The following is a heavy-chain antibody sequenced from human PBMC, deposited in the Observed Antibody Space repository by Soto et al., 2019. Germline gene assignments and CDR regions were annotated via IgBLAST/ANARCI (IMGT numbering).Heavy chain of an antibody. J-gene: IGHJ3*02. CDR3: ARASLNSVVIEPDAFDI. CDR2: IIPIFGTA. Sequence: ASVKVSCKASGGTFSSYAISWVQQAPGQGLEWMGGIIPIFGTANYAQKFQGRVTITADESTSTAYMELSSLRSEDTAVYYCARASLNSVVIEPDAFDIWGQGTMVTVSS. D-gene: IGHD3-22*01. V-gene: IGHV1-69*13. CDR1: GGTFSSYA.